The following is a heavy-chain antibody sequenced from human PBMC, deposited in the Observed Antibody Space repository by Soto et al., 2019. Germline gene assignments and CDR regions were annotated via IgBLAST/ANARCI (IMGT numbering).Heavy chain of an antibody. CDR1: GGTFSSYA. J-gene: IGHJ6*02. V-gene: IGHV1-69*01. Sequence: QVQLVQSGAEVKKPGSSVKVSCKASGGTFSSYAISWVRQAPGQGLEWMGGIIPISGTANYAQKSQGRVTINADESTSTVYMELSSLRSEDTAVSFCASSQGSSTSLEIYYYYYYGMDVWGQGTTVTVSS. CDR3: ASSQGSSTSLEIYYYYYYGMDV. CDR2: IIPISGTA. D-gene: IGHD2-2*01.